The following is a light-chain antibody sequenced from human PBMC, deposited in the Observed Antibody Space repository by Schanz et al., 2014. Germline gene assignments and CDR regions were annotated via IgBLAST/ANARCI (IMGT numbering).Light chain of an antibody. J-gene: IGLJ3*02. CDR3: CSYGGSDTWV. V-gene: IGLV2-23*01. Sequence: QSALTQPASVSASPGQSITISCTGTNTDVGSTYLVSWYQQHPGEAPKLLILGGSIRPSGISDRFSGSRSANTASLTISGLQAEDEADYYCCSYGGSDTWVFGGGTKLTVL. CDR2: GGS. CDR1: NTDVGSTYL.